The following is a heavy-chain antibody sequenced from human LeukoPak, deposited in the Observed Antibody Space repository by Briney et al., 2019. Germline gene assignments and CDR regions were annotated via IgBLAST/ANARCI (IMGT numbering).Heavy chain of an antibody. D-gene: IGHD2-2*01. Sequence: GGSLRLSCAASGFTFSSYAMHWVRQAPGKGLEWVVVISYDGSNKYYADSVKGRFTISRDNSKNTLYLQMNSLRAEDTAVYYCARGGVVVPAANYYYYYGMDVWGQGTTVTVSS. J-gene: IGHJ6*02. V-gene: IGHV3-30*04. CDR2: ISYDGSNK. CDR1: GFTFSSYA. CDR3: ARGGVVVPAANYYYYYGMDV.